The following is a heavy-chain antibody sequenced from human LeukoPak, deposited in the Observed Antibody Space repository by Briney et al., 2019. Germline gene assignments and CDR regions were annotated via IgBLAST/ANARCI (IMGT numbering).Heavy chain of an antibody. CDR3: ARVILVEMATIDAFDI. CDR1: GGSISSSSYY. Sequence: PSETLSLTCTVSGGSISSSSYYWGWIRQPPGKGLEWIGSIYYSGSTYYNPSLKSRVTISVDTSKNQFSLKLSSVTAADTVVYYCARVILVEMATIDAFDIWGQGTMVTVSS. CDR2: IYYSGST. J-gene: IGHJ3*02. D-gene: IGHD5-24*01. V-gene: IGHV4-39*07.